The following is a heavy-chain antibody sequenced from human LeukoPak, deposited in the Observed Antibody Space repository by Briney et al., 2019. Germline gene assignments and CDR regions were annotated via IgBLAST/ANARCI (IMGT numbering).Heavy chain of an antibody. CDR3: ARQEVVVIATHFDY. V-gene: IGHV4-39*01. CDR2: IYYSGST. Sequence: SETLSLTCTVSGGSISSGGYYWSWIRQPPGKGLEWIGSIYYSGSTYYNPSLKSRVTISVDTSKNQFSLKLSSVTAADTAVYYCARQEVVVIATHFDYWGQGTLVTVSS. D-gene: IGHD2-21*01. J-gene: IGHJ4*02. CDR1: GGSISSGGYY.